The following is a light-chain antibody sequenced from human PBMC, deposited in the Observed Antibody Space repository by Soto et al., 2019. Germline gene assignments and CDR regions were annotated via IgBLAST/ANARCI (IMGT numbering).Light chain of an antibody. J-gene: IGKJ4*01. Sequence: EIVVTQSPATLSVSPGERATLSCRASQSVGNNFAWYQQKPGQAPRLLIFATSTRATGVPAMFSGSGSGTEFTLTFSSLQSEDFAVYYCQQYGDWPLTFGGGAKVEIE. CDR3: QQYGDWPLT. CDR1: QSVGNN. CDR2: ATS. V-gene: IGKV3-15*01.